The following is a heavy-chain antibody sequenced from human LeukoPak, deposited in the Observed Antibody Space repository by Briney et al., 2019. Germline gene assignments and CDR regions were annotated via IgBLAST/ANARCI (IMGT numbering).Heavy chain of an antibody. V-gene: IGHV3-64*01. Sequence: GGSLRLSCAASGFTFSSYAMHWVRQAPGKGLEYVSAISSNGGSTYYANSVKGRFTISRDNSKNTLYLQMGSLRAEDMAVYYCAKTRRYSSGFFDYWGQGTLVTVSS. D-gene: IGHD6-19*01. CDR2: ISSNGGST. CDR1: GFTFSSYA. J-gene: IGHJ4*02. CDR3: AKTRRYSSGFFDY.